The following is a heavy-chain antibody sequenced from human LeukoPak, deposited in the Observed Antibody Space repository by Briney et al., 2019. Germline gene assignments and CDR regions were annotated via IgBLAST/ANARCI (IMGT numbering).Heavy chain of an antibody. D-gene: IGHD2-15*01. CDR2: INPNSGGT. CDR1: GYTFTVYY. J-gene: IGHJ4*02. V-gene: IGHV1-2*02. Sequence: TSVTVSFTSSGYTFTVYYMHWVRQAPGQGLEWMGWINPNSGGTNYAQKFQGRVTMTRDTTISTAYMELSRLRSDDTAVYYCASKLGYCSGGSCYVYWGQGTLVTVSS. CDR3: ASKLGYCSGGSCYVY.